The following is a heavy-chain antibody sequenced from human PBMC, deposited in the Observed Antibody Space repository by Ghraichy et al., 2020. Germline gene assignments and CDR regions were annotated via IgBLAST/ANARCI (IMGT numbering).Heavy chain of an antibody. CDR1: GGTFSSYA. J-gene: IGHJ5*02. Sequence: SVKVSCKASGGTFSSYAISWVRQAPGQGLEWMGGIIPIFGTANYAQKFQGRVTITADESTSTAYMELSSLRSEDTAVYYCARGPNMIVGNWFDPWGQGTLVTVSS. CDR2: IIPIFGTA. V-gene: IGHV1-69*13. CDR3: ARGPNMIVGNWFDP. D-gene: IGHD3-22*01.